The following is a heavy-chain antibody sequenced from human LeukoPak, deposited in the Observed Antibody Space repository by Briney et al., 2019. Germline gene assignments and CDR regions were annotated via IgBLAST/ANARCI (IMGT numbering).Heavy chain of an antibody. CDR2: IYYSGST. J-gene: IGHJ4*02. CDR3: ARGNYDSSGYYFVTDY. D-gene: IGHD3-22*01. V-gene: IGHV4-59*01. Sequence: SETLSLTCTVSGGSISGYYWSWIRQPPGKGLEWIGYIYYSGSTNYNPSLKSRVSISVDTSKNQFSLKLSSVTAADTAVYYCARGNYDSSGYYFVTDYWGQGTLVTVSS. CDR1: GGSISGYY.